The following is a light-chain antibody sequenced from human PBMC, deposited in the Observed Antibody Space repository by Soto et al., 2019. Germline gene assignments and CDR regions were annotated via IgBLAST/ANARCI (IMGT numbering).Light chain of an antibody. V-gene: IGKV4-1*01. Sequence: DIVMTESPDSLTGSLGERATINCTSSQTIFYSSNNRNYLAWYQQRPGQPPKLLIYWASTRESGVPDRFSGSGSGTDFTLTISSLQTEDVALYYCQQYYNFPRTFGQGTKVDIK. J-gene: IGKJ1*01. CDR3: QQYYNFPRT. CDR2: WAS. CDR1: QTIFYSSNNRNY.